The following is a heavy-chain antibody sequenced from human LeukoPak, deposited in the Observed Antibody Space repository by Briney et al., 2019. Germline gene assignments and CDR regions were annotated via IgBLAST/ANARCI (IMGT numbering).Heavy chain of an antibody. CDR3: ARAMTGTTGFDY. CDR2: INHSGST. V-gene: IGHV4-34*01. CDR1: GGSFSGYY. Sequence: SETLSLTCAVYGGSFSGYYWSWIRQPPGKGLEWIGEINHSGSTNYNPSLKSRVTISVDTSKNQFSLKLSSVTAADTAVYYCARAMTGTTGFDYWGQGTLVTVSS. J-gene: IGHJ4*02. D-gene: IGHD1-1*01.